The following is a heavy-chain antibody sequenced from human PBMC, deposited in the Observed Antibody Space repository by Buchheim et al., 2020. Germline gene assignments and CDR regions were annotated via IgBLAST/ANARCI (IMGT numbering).Heavy chain of an antibody. CDR1: GFTFSSYS. V-gene: IGHV3-48*04. CDR3: ARLSGYSSSSHFDY. D-gene: IGHD6-13*01. CDR2: ISSSSSTI. J-gene: IGHJ4*02. Sequence: EVQLVESGGGLVQPGGSLRLSCAASGFTFSSYSMNWVRQAPGKGLERVSYISSSSSTIYYEYSVKGRFTFSRDNAKNSLYMQMNSLRAEDTAVYYCARLSGYSSSSHFDYWGQGTL.